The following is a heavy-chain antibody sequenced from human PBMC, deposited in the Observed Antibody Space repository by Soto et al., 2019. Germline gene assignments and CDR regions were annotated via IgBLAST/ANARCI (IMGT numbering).Heavy chain of an antibody. D-gene: IGHD1-26*01. CDR3: ATHREGATYYFDY. J-gene: IGHJ4*02. Sequence: SVKVSCKASTFTFTSSAVQWVLQARGQRLEWIGWIVVGSGNTKYAQNFQERVTITRDMSSGTAYLELSSLRSEDTAVYYCATHREGATYYFDYWGQGTLVTVSS. CDR2: IVVGSGNT. CDR1: TFTFTSSA. V-gene: IGHV1-58*01.